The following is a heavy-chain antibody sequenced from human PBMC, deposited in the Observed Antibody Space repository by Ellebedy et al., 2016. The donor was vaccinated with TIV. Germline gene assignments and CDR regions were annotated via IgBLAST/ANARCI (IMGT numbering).Heavy chain of an antibody. CDR1: GFTFSSYG. Sequence: PGRSLRLSCAASGFTFSSYGMHWVRQAPSKGLEWVAVIWYDGINKYYADSVKGRFTISRDNSKTTLDLQMNSLRAEDTAVYYCARESIYDSSGYYWGFDYWGQGTLVTVSS. V-gene: IGHV3-33*01. D-gene: IGHD3-22*01. CDR3: ARESIYDSSGYYWGFDY. J-gene: IGHJ4*02. CDR2: IWYDGINK.